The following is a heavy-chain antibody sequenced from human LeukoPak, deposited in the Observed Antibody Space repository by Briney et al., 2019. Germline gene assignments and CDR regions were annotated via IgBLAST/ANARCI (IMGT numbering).Heavy chain of an antibody. D-gene: IGHD2-2*02. CDR3: ARICSSTSCYTSTTDY. CDR2: IYHSGST. J-gene: IGHJ4*02. V-gene: IGHV4-38-2*01. Sequence: SETLSLTCAVSGYSISSGYYWGWIRQPPGQGLEWIGSIYHSGSTYYNPSLKSRVTISVDTSKNQLSLKLSSVSSADTAVYYCARICSSTSCYTSTTDYWGQGTLVTVSS. CDR1: GYSISSGYY.